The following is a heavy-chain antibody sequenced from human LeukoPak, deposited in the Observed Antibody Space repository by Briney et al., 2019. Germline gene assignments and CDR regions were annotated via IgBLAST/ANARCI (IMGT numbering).Heavy chain of an antibody. D-gene: IGHD6-19*01. V-gene: IGHV4-39*07. J-gene: IGHJ5*02. Sequence: SETLSLTCTVSGGSISSSSYYWGWIRQPPGKGLEWIGSIYYSGSTYYNPSLKSRVTISVDTSKNQFSLKLSSVTAADTAVYYCARDEYSSGWYNWFDPWGQGTLVTVSS. CDR3: ARDEYSSGWYNWFDP. CDR2: IYYSGST. CDR1: GGSISSSSYY.